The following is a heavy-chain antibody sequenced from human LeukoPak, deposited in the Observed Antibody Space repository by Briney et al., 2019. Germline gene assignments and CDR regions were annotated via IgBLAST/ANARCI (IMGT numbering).Heavy chain of an antibody. J-gene: IGHJ4*02. Sequence: SETLSLTCTVSGGSISSYYWSWIRQPPGKGLEWIGYIYYSGSTNYNPSLKSRVTISVDTSKNQFSLKLSSATAADTAVYFCARGGAPRASRLDYWGQGTLVTVSS. CDR3: ARGGAPRASRLDY. D-gene: IGHD1-26*01. CDR2: IYYSGST. V-gene: IGHV4-59*01. CDR1: GGSISSYY.